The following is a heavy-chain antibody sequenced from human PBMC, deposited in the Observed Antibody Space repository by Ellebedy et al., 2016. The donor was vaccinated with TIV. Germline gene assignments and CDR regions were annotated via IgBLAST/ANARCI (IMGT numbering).Heavy chain of an antibody. D-gene: IGHD1-26*01. CDR2: IYYSGST. CDR1: GGSISSSSYY. CDR3: ASPKSGASYYFDY. Sequence: SETLSLTXTVSGGSISSSSYYWGWIRQPPGKGLEWIGSIYYSGSTYYNPSLKSRVTISVDTSKNQFSLKLSSVTAADTAVYYCASPKSGASYYFDYWGQGTLVTVSS. J-gene: IGHJ4*02. V-gene: IGHV4-39*01.